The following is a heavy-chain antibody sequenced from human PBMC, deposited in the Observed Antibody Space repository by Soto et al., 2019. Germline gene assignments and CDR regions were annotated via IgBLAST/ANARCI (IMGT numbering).Heavy chain of an antibody. CDR1: GFTFSSYA. D-gene: IGHD6-19*01. Sequence: EVPLLESGGGLVQPGGSLRLSCAASGFTFSSYAMSWVRQAPGKGLEWVSVISGSGGSTYYADSVKGRFTISRDNSKTTLYLQMNSLRAEDTAVYYCARRTSGWYLDYWGQGTLVTVSS. V-gene: IGHV3-23*01. CDR2: ISGSGGST. J-gene: IGHJ4*02. CDR3: ARRTSGWYLDY.